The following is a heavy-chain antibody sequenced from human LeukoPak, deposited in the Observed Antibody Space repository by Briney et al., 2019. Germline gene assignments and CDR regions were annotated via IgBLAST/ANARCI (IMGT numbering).Heavy chain of an antibody. J-gene: IGHJ4*02. CDR2: ISAYNGNT. D-gene: IGHD3-3*01. V-gene: IGHV1-18*01. CDR1: GYTFTSYG. CDR3: ARDQGTWYNDFWSGYYFLDY. Sequence: ASVKVSCKASGYTFTSYGISWVRQAPGQGLEWMGWISAYNGNTNYAQKLQGRVTMTTDTSTSTVYMELRSLRSDDTAVYRCARDQGTWYNDFWSGYYFLDYWGQGTLVTVSS.